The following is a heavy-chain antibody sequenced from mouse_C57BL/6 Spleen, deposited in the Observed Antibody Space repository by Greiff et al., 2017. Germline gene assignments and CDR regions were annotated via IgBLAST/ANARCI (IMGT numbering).Heavy chain of an antibody. D-gene: IGHD1-1*01. CDR2: IDPANGNT. CDR1: GFNIKNTY. V-gene: IGHV14-3*01. Sequence: VQLKESVAELVRPGASVKLSCTASGFNIKNTYMHWVKQRPEQGLEWIGRIDPANGNTKYAPKFQGKATITADTSSNTAYLQLSSLTSEDTAIYYCHYGSSYPYYAMDYWGQGTSVTVSS. J-gene: IGHJ4*01. CDR3: HYGSSYPYYAMDY.